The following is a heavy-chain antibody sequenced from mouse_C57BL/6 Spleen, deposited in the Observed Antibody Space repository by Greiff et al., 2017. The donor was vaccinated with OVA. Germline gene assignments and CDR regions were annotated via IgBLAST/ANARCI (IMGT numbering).Heavy chain of an antibody. J-gene: IGHJ3*01. D-gene: IGHD2-1*01. CDR1: GFSFNTYA. V-gene: IGHV10-1*01. CDR2: IRSKSNNYAT. Sequence: EVHLVESGGGLVQPKGSLKLSCAASGFSFNTYAMNWVRQAPGKGLEWVARIRSKSNNYATYYADSVKDRFTISRDDSESMLYLQMNNLKTEDTAMYYCVRDGNFSWFAYWGQGTLVTVSA. CDR3: VRDGNFSWFAY.